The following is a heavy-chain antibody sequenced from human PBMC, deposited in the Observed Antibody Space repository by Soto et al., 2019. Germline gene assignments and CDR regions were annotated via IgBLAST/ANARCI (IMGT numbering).Heavy chain of an antibody. CDR1: GGSISRSNW. J-gene: IGHJ3*02. CDR3: ARTSGKRRSDAFDI. CDR2: IYHSGST. Sequence: QVQLQESGPGLVKPSGTLSLTCAVSGGSISRSNWWSWVRQPPGKGLEWIGEIYHSGSTNYNPSLKSRVTISVDKSKSQFALKLSSVTAADTAVYYCARTSGKRRSDAFDIWGQGTMVTVSS. V-gene: IGHV4-4*02. D-gene: IGHD1-26*01.